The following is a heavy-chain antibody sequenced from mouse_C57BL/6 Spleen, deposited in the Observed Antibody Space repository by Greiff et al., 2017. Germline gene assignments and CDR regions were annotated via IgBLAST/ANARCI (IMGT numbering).Heavy chain of an antibody. CDR1: GYTFTDYY. Sequence: EVQLQQSGPELVKPGASVKISCKASGYTFTDYYMNWVKQSHGKSLEWIGDINPNNGGTSYNQKFKGKATLTVDKSSSTAYMELRSLTSEDSAVYYCARSPPVVAPGAMDYWGQGTSVTVSS. V-gene: IGHV1-26*01. D-gene: IGHD1-1*01. CDR3: ARSPPVVAPGAMDY. CDR2: INPNNGGT. J-gene: IGHJ4*01.